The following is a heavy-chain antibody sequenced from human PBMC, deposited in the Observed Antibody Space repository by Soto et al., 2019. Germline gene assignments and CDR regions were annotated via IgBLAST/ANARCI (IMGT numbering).Heavy chain of an antibody. CDR3: ARKKGDTFDI. CDR2: ISSSGTYT. J-gene: IGHJ3*02. V-gene: IGHV3-21*01. CDR1: GFTFSSYT. Sequence: PGGSLRLSCAASGFTFSSYTMNWVRQAPGKGLEWVSFISSSGTYTCYADSLKGRFTISRDNAKDSLYLQMNSLRAEDTAVYYCARKKGDTFDIWGQGTMVTVSS.